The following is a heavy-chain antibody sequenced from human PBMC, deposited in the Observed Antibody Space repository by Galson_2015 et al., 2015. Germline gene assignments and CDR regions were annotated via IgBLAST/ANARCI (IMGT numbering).Heavy chain of an antibody. V-gene: IGHV3-33*01. D-gene: IGHD2-15*01. Sequence: SLRLSCAASGFTFSSYGMHWVRQAPGKGLEWVAVIWYDGSNKYYADSVKGRFTISRDNSKNTLYLQMNSLRAEDTAVYYCARGPCSGGSCYGAKNWGQGTLVTVSS. CDR3: ARGPCSGGSCYGAKN. CDR1: GFTFSSYG. CDR2: IWYDGSNK. J-gene: IGHJ4*02.